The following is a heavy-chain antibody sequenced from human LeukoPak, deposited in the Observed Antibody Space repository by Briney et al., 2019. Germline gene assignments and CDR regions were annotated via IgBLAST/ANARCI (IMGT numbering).Heavy chain of an antibody. CDR2: INPNSGGT. D-gene: IGHD5-12*01. Sequence: ASVKVSCKASGYTFTSYYMHWVRQAPGQGLEWMGWINPNSGGTNYAQKFQGRVTMTRDTSISTAYMELSRLRSDDTAVYYCARVPKEGGYDKDFDYWGQGTLVTVSS. J-gene: IGHJ4*02. CDR3: ARVPKEGGYDKDFDY. V-gene: IGHV1-2*02. CDR1: GYTFTSYY.